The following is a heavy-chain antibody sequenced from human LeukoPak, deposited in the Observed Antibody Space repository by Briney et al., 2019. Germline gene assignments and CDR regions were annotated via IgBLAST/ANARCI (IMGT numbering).Heavy chain of an antibody. J-gene: IGHJ4*02. Sequence: SETLSLTCTVSGGSISGSSYYWGWIRQPPGKGLEWIGSIYYSGSTYYNPSLKSRVTISVDTSKNQFSLKLSSVTAADTAVYYCARGRGYGYGIDYWGQGTLVTVSS. CDR1: GGSISGSSYY. V-gene: IGHV4-39*01. D-gene: IGHD5-18*01. CDR2: IYYSGST. CDR3: ARGRGYGYGIDY.